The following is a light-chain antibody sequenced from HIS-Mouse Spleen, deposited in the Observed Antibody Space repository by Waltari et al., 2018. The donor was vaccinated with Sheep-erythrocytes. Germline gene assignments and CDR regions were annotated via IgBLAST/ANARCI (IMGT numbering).Light chain of an antibody. V-gene: IGLV2-23*01. CDR1: SSYVGGYNL. CDR3: CSYAGSSTWV. J-gene: IGLJ3*02. CDR2: EGS. Sequence: QSALTQPASVSGSPGQSITISCTGTSSYVGGYNLVSWYQQHPGKAPKLIIYEGSKRPSGVSNRFSGSKSGNTASLTISGLQAEDEADYYCCSYAGSSTWVFGGGTKLTVL.